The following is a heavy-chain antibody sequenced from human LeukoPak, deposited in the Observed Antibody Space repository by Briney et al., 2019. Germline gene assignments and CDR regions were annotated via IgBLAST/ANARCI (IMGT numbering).Heavy chain of an antibody. CDR3: AKGASSAWLLYWFDP. CDR2: ISGSGAST. J-gene: IGHJ5*02. V-gene: IGHV3-23*01. D-gene: IGHD3-22*01. Sequence: PGGSLRLSCAASGFPSPSGLSLNNYAMAWVRQAPGKGLQWVSGISGSGASTYYPESVKGRFTISRDNSKNTLYLQMNNLRAEDTALYYCAKGASSAWLLYWFDPWGQGTLVTVSP. CDR1: GFPSPSGLSLNNYA.